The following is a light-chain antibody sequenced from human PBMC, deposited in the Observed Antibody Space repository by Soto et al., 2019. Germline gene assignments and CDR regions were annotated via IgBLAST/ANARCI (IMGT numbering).Light chain of an antibody. V-gene: IGKV1-5*03. CDR1: QSISSW. CDR2: KAS. CDR3: QHYNTYPLT. J-gene: IGKJ4*01. Sequence: DIQMTQSPSTLSASVGDRVTITCRASQSISSWLAWYQQKPGKAPKLLINKASSLESGVPSRFSGSGSVTEFTLTISSLQPDDFATYYCQHYNTYPLTFGGGTKVEIK.